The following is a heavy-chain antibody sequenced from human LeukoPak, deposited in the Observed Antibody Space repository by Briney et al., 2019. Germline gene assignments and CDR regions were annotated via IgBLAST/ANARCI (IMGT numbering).Heavy chain of an antibody. CDR1: GFTFSSYW. D-gene: IGHD6-13*01. J-gene: IGHJ4*02. CDR2: IKGDGSEK. CDR3: ASERHSSSWYDY. V-gene: IGHV3-7*01. Sequence: PGGSLRLSCAASGFTFSSYWMTWVRQAPGEGLEWVANIKGDGSEKYYVDSVKGRFTISRDSAKNSLFLQMNSLRAEDTAVYYCASERHSSSWYDYWGQGTLVTVSS.